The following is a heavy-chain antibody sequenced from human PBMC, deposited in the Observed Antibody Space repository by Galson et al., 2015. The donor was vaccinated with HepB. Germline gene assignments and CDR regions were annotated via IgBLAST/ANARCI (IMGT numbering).Heavy chain of an antibody. Sequence: QSGAEVKKPGESLKISCKASGGTFSSYAISWVRQAPGQGLEWMGGIIPIFGTANYAQKFQGRVTITADESTSTAYMELSSLRSEDTAVYYCARDQDCSSTSCYSTFDYWGQGTLVTVSS. D-gene: IGHD2-2*01. J-gene: IGHJ4*02. CDR2: IIPIFGTA. CDR1: GGTFSSYA. V-gene: IGHV1-69*01. CDR3: ARDQDCSSTSCYSTFDY.